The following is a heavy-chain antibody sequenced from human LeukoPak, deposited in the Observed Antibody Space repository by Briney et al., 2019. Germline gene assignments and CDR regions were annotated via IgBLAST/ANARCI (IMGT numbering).Heavy chain of an antibody. D-gene: IGHD1-1*01. V-gene: IGHV1-69*06. CDR3: TRGAFNYNDGYYHGMDV. Sequence: SVKVSCKASGGTFSSSGINWVRQAPGQGLEWVGGIIPIFDTPNYAHKFQGRVTITADKSTSTAYMELSSLRSEDTAAYYCTRGAFNYNDGYYHGMDVWGKGTTVTVSS. CDR1: GGTFSSSG. J-gene: IGHJ6*04. CDR2: IIPIFDTP.